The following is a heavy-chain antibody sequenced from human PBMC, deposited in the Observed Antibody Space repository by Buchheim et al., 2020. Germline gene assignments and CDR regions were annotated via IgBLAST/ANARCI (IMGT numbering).Heavy chain of an antibody. V-gene: IGHV3-30*04. Sequence: QVQLVESGGGVVQPGRSLRLSCAASGFTFSSYAMHWVRQAPGKGLEWVAVISYDGSNKYYADSVKGRFTISRDTSKNTLYLQMNSRRAEDTAVYYCARGSEAMGQFYFDYGGQGTL. D-gene: IGHD5-18*01. CDR3: ARGSEAMGQFYFDY. CDR1: GFTFSSYA. J-gene: IGHJ4*02. CDR2: ISYDGSNK.